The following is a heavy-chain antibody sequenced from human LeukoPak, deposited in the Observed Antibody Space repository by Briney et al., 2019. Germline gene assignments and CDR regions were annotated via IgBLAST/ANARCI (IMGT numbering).Heavy chain of an antibody. V-gene: IGHV4-38-2*02. J-gene: IGHJ4*02. D-gene: IGHD2-21*02. CDR3: ARDLASCAGDCYSDGFDY. CDR1: GSISSGYY. Sequence: SETLSLTCTVSGSISSGYYWGWIRQSPGKGLEWIGSIYHGGSTYYNPSLRSRVIVSVDTSKNHFSLKMSSVTAADTAVYYCARDLASCAGDCYSDGFDYWGQGALVTVSS. CDR2: IYHGGST.